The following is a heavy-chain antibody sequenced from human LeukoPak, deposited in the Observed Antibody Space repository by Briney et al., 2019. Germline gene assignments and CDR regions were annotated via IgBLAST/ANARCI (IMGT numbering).Heavy chain of an antibody. CDR2: ISGSGGST. CDR1: GFTFSSYA. J-gene: IGHJ4*02. CDR3: AKEQYKIFGVDPFDY. Sequence: GGSLRLYCEVSGFTFSSYAMRWVRQAPGKGLEWVSSISGSGGSTYYADSVKGRFTISRDNSKNTLYLSMNSLGAEDTAVYYCAKEQYKIFGVDPFDYWGQGTLVSVTS. V-gene: IGHV3-23*01. D-gene: IGHD3-3*01.